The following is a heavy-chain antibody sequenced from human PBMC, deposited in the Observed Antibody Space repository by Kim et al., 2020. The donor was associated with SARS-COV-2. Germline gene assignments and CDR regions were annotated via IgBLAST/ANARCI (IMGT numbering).Heavy chain of an antibody. CDR2: IYYSGST. CDR1: GGSISSGGYY. D-gene: IGHD6-13*01. V-gene: IGHV4-31*03. CDR3: ARDPIAAAGGGFYGMDV. Sequence: SETLSLTCTVSGGSISSGGYYWSWIRQHPGKGLEWIGYIYYSGSTYYNPSLKSRVTISVDTSKNQFSLKLSSVTAADTAVYYCARDPIAAAGGGFYGMDVWGQGTTVTVSS. J-gene: IGHJ6*02.